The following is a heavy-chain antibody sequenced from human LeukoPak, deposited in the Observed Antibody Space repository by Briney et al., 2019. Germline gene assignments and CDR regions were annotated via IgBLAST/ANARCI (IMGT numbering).Heavy chain of an antibody. Sequence: SETLSLTCTVSGGSISSRSYYWSWIRQPPGKGLEWIGYIYYSGSTYYNPSLKSRVTISVDTSKNQFSLKLSSVTAADTAVYYCARASYYYDSSGYYLFDYWGQGTLVTVSS. CDR1: GGSISSRSYY. J-gene: IGHJ4*02. D-gene: IGHD3-22*01. V-gene: IGHV4-30-4*01. CDR2: IYYSGST. CDR3: ARASYYYDSSGYYLFDY.